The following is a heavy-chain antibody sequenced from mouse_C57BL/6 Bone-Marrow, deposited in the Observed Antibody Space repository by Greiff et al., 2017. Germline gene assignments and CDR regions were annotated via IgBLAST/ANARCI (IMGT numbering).Heavy chain of an antibody. CDR2: IDPATGGT. CDR1: GYTFTDYE. V-gene: IGHV1-15*01. CDR3: TSGRDYGSSYGELAY. J-gene: IGHJ3*01. Sequence: LQESGAELVRPGASVTLSCKASGYTFTDYEMHWVKQTPVHGLEWIGAIDPATGGTAYNQKFKGKAILTADKSSSTAYMELRSLTSEDSAVYYCTSGRDYGSSYGELAYGGQGTRVTVSA. D-gene: IGHD1-1*01.